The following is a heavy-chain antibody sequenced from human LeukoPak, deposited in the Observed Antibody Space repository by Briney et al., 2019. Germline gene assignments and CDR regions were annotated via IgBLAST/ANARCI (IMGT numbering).Heavy chain of an antibody. Sequence: GGSLRLSCEVSGFSFQSYAMTWVRQAPEKGLEWVGRIKSKTDGGTTDHAAPVKGRFTISRVDSKNTLYLQMNSLKAEDTAVYYCTTDRIVSLTGDRDYWGQGTLVTVSS. V-gene: IGHV3-15*01. J-gene: IGHJ4*02. CDR2: IKSKTDGGTT. CDR1: GFSFQSYA. CDR3: TTDRIVSLTGDRDY. D-gene: IGHD1-20*01.